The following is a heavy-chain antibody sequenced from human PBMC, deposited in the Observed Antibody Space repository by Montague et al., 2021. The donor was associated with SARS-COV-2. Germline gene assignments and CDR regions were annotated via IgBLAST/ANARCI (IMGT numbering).Heavy chain of an antibody. J-gene: IGHJ4*02. CDR2: IINSGST. CDR3: ARSREVFTSIAMIITGWMRYFDS. CDR1: GGSFSGYY. V-gene: IGHV4-34*12. Sequence: SETLSLTCAVYGGSFSGYYWSWVRQAPGKGLEWIGEIINSGSTNYNPSLKSRVSMSVDTSKNQFSLKMSSVTAADTAVFYCARSREVFTSIAMIITGWMRYFDSWGQGALVTVSS. D-gene: IGHD1-20*01.